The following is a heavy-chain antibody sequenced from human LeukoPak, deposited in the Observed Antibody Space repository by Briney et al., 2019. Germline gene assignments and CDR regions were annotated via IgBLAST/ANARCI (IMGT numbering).Heavy chain of an antibody. J-gene: IGHJ4*02. CDR3: ARAVYYSSSWWVIFDY. V-gene: IGHV4-34*01. D-gene: IGHD6-13*01. Sequence: SETLSPTCAVYGGSFSGYYWSWIRQPPGKGLEWIGEINHSGSTNYNPSLKSRVTISVDTSKNQFSLKLSSVTAADTAVYYCARAVYYSSSWWVIFDYWGQGTLVTVSS. CDR2: INHSGST. CDR1: GGSFSGYY.